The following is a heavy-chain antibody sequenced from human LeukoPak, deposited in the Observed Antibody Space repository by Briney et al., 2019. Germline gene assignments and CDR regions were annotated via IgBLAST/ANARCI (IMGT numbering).Heavy chain of an antibody. J-gene: IGHJ6*03. V-gene: IGHV3-21*01. D-gene: IGHD3-10*01. CDR3: ALVRRNYYYYMDV. CDR2: LVVVVTT. Sequence: PGGSLRLSCATSGFNFGSFGINWVRQAPGKGLDGSHQLVVVVTTYTADSVKGRFTISRDNAKNSLYLQMNSLRVEDTAVYYCALVRRNYYYYMDVWGTGTTVTISS. CDR1: GFNFGSFG.